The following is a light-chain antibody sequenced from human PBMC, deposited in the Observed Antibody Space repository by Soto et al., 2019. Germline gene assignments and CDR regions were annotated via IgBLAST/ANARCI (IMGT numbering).Light chain of an antibody. CDR1: ESIDNW. Sequence: DIQMTQSPSTLSASAGDTVTITCRASESIDNWLAWYQQKPGKAPKLLIFDATNLETGVPSRFSGSGSRTHYSLTISSLQPEDFATYYCHQYDSLPPTFGQGTRLEIK. CDR2: DAT. J-gene: IGKJ5*01. CDR3: HQYDSLPPT. V-gene: IGKV1-33*01.